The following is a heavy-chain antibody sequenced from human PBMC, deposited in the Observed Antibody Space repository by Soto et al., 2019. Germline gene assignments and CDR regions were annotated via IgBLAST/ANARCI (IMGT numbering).Heavy chain of an antibody. CDR2: VSIGGST. V-gene: IGHV3-23*01. CDR3: AKRRGAGGHFDY. D-gene: IGHD2-15*01. Sequence: GSLRLSCAASGFTFSSYAMGWVRQGPGKGLEWVAVVSIGGSTHYADSVRGRFTISRDNSKNTLSLQMKSLTAEDTAVYFCAKRRGAGGHFDYWGQGALVTVSS. CDR1: GFTFSSYA. J-gene: IGHJ4*02.